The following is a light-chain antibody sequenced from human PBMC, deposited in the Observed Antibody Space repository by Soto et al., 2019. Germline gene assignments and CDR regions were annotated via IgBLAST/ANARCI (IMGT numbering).Light chain of an antibody. J-gene: IGLJ2*01. CDR3: SSFAGSPVV. Sequence: QSVLTQPPSASGSPGQSVTITCSGTSSDVDEENYVSWYQQHPGKVPKLILYEVSKRPSGVPDRFSGSRSGNTASLTVSGLQAEDEADYYCSSFAGSPVVFGGGTKVTVL. CDR2: EVS. CDR1: SSDVDEENY. V-gene: IGLV2-8*01.